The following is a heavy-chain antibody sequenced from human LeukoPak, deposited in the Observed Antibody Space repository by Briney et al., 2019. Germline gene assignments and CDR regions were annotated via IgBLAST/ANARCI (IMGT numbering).Heavy chain of an antibody. V-gene: IGHV3-48*03. Sequence: GGSLRLSCAASGFTFSNYEMNWVRQAPGRSLEWVSYISSGGSLIYYADSVKGRFTISRDNSKNTLYLQMNSLRAEDTAVYYCAKGKIAVAGGMDFDYWGQGTLVTVSS. J-gene: IGHJ4*02. D-gene: IGHD6-19*01. CDR3: AKGKIAVAGGMDFDY. CDR2: ISSGGSLI. CDR1: GFTFSNYE.